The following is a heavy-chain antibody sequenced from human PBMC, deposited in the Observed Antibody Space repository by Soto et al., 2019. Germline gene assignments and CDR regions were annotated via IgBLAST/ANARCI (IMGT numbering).Heavy chain of an antibody. CDR1: GYTFTSYG. V-gene: IGHV1-18*01. Sequence: ASVKFSCKASGYTFTSYGISWVRQAPGQGLEWMGWISAYNGNTNYAQKLQGRVTMTTDTSTSTAYMELRSLRSDDTAVYYCARSRVIVVVDYYYGMDVWGQGTTVTVSS. CDR3: ARSRVIVVVDYYYGMDV. D-gene: IGHD3-22*01. CDR2: ISAYNGNT. J-gene: IGHJ6*02.